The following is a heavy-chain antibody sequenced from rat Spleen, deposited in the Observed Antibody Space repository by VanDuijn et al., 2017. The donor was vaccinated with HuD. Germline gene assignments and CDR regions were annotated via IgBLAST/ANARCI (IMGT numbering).Heavy chain of an antibody. V-gene: IGHV2-32*01. CDR3: ARSETGRGFDY. D-gene: IGHD5-1*01. Sequence: QVQLKESGPGLMQPSQTLSLTCIVSGFSLTSYHVHWVRQSPGKGLAWMAVIWSGGNTDYNSALKSRLSISRDTSKSQVFLKVNSLKTEDSATYYCARSETGRGFDYWGQGVMVTVSS. CDR1: GFSLTSYH. J-gene: IGHJ2*01. CDR2: IWSGGNT.